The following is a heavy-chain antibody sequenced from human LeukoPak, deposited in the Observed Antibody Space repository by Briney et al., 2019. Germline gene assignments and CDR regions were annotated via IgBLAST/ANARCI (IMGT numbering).Heavy chain of an antibody. V-gene: IGHV4-39*02. CDR2: IYYSGIN. J-gene: IGHJ4*02. CDR1: GGSISSTGYY. Sequence: SETLSLTCTVSGGSISSTGYYWDWIRQPPGKGLEWIDNIYYSGINYYNPSLRSRVTISVDTSKNQFSLKVSSVTAADAAVYYCARDDILTGSFDFWGQGTLVTVSS. CDR3: ARDDILTGSFDF. D-gene: IGHD3-9*01.